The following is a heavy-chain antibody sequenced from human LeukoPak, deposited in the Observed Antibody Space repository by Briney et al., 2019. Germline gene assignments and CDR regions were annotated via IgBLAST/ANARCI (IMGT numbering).Heavy chain of an antibody. J-gene: IGHJ4*02. CDR2: ISGSGGST. V-gene: IGHV3-23*01. D-gene: IGHD6-13*01. Sequence: GGSLRLSCAASGFTFSSYAMSWVRQAPGKGLEWVSAISGSGGSTYYADSVRGRFTISRDNSKNTLYLQTNSLRAEDTAVYYCAKEYSSSWYYLDYWGQGTLVTLSS. CDR3: AKEYSSSWYYLDY. CDR1: GFTFSSYA.